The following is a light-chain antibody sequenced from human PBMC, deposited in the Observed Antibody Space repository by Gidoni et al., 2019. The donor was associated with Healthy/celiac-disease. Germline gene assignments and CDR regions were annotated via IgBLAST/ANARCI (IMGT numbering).Light chain of an antibody. CDR3: QQRSNWPPGLT. CDR2: DAS. J-gene: IGKJ4*01. V-gene: IGKV3-11*01. CDR1: QSVSSY. Sequence: ELVLTQSPATLSLSPGERATLSCRASQSVSSYLAWYQQKPGQAPRLLIYDASNRATGIPARFSGSGSGTDCTLTISSLEPEDFAVYYCQQRSNWPPGLTFXGXTKVEIK.